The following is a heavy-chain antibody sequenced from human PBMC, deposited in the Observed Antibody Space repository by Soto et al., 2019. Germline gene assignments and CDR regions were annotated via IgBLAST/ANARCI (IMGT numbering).Heavy chain of an antibody. CDR2: IYHSGST. V-gene: IGHV4-4*02. CDR1: GGSISSSNW. D-gene: IGHD2-2*01. J-gene: IGHJ6*02. Sequence: PSETLSLTCAVSGGSISSSNWWSWVRQPPGKGLEWIGEIYHSGSTNYNPSLKSRVTISVDKSKNQFSLKLSAVAAADTAVYYRARVVPGVYGMDVWGQGTTVTVSS. CDR3: ARVVPGVYGMDV.